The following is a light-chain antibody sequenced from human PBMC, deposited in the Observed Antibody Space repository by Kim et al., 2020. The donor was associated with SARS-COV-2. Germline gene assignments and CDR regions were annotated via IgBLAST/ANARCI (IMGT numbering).Light chain of an antibody. CDR2: DAS. J-gene: IGKJ1*01. CDR1: QSINHK. V-gene: IGKV3-15*01. Sequence: GERANRNCRASQSINHKLAWVEQKTGQAPSLLIEDASTRATGIPARFSGSGSGTDFTLTINGLQPEDAAVYYWQQYNDWPRSFGQGTKVDSK. CDR3: QQYNDWPRS.